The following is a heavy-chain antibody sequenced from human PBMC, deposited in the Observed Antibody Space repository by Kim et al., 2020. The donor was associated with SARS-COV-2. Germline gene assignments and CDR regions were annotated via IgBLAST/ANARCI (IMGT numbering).Heavy chain of an antibody. CDR3: ARVTGRSGWNQLYYYYGMDV. D-gene: IGHD6-19*01. CDR1: GFTFSSYW. J-gene: IGHJ6*02. CDR2: INSDGSST. V-gene: IGHV3-74*01. Sequence: GGSLRLSCAASGFTFSSYWMHWVRQAPGKGLVWVSRINSDGSSTSYADSVKGRFTISRDNAKNTLYLQMNSLRAEDTAVYYCARVTGRSGWNQLYYYYGMDVWGQGTTVTVSS.